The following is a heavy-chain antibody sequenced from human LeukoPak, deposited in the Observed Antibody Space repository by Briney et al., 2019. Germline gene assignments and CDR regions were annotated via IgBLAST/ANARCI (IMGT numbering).Heavy chain of an antibody. J-gene: IGHJ4*02. CDR3: ARKHSTTWQPFDS. CDR1: GYTFTAYY. Sequence: GASVKVSCKASGYTFTAYYLHWVRQAPGQGLEWMGWINPKSGGTYYAQKFQGSVTMTRDTSMSTAYMYINKLTSDDTAVYYCARKHSTTWQPFDSWGPGTLVTASS. V-gene: IGHV1-2*02. D-gene: IGHD6-13*01. CDR2: INPKSGGT.